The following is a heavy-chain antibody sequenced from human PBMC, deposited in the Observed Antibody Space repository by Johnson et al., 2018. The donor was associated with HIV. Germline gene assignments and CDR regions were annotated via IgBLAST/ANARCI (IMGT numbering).Heavy chain of an antibody. Sequence: EVQLVESGGGLVQPGGSLRLSCAASGFTFSSYCMSWVRQAPGKGLEWVANIKQDGSEKYYVDSVKGRFTISRDNAKNSLYLQMSSLRAEDTAVYYCTRQSFLAVAGIYDAFDIWGQGTMVTVSS. CDR2: IKQDGSEK. J-gene: IGHJ3*02. D-gene: IGHD6-19*01. V-gene: IGHV3-7*05. CDR3: TRQSFLAVAGIYDAFDI. CDR1: GFTFSSYC.